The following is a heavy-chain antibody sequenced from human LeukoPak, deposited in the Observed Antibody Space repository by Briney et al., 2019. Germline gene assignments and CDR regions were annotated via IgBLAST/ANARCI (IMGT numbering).Heavy chain of an antibody. D-gene: IGHD4-23*01. CDR1: GDSISSSYYY. Sequence: SETLSLTCTVSGDSISSSYYYWGWIRQPPGKGLEWIGEINHSGSTNYNPSLKSRVTISVDTSKNQFSLKLSSVTAADTAVYYCASATTVLIDAFDIWGLGTMVTISS. V-gene: IGHV4-39*07. CDR2: INHSGST. CDR3: ASATTVLIDAFDI. J-gene: IGHJ3*02.